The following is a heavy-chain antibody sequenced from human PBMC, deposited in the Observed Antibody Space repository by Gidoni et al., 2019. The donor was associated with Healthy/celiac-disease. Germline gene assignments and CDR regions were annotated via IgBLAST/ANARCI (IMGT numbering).Heavy chain of an antibody. Sequence: EVQLVESGGGLVQPGGSLRLSCAAAGFTFSSYWMSWVLQAPGKGLDWVANIKQDGSEKYYVDSVKCRFTISRDNAKNSLYLQMNSLRAEDTAVYYCARGNVAADPFDYWGQGTLVTVSS. CDR1: GFTFSSYW. CDR2: IKQDGSEK. CDR3: ARGNVAADPFDY. D-gene: IGHD6-13*01. V-gene: IGHV3-7*03. J-gene: IGHJ4*02.